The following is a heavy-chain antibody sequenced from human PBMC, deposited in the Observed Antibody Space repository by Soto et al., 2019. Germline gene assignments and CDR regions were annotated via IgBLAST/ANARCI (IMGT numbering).Heavy chain of an antibody. CDR2: ISGSGGST. CDR1: GFTFSSYA. Sequence: EVQLLESGGGLVKPGGSLRLSCAASGFTFSSYAMSWVRQAPGKGLEWVSAISGSGGSTYYADSVKGRFTISRDNSKNTLYLQMNRLRAEDTAVYYCAKDPCPFVYSYGYPSYYFDYWGQGTLVTVSS. D-gene: IGHD5-18*01. J-gene: IGHJ4*02. V-gene: IGHV3-23*01. CDR3: AKDPCPFVYSYGYPSYYFDY.